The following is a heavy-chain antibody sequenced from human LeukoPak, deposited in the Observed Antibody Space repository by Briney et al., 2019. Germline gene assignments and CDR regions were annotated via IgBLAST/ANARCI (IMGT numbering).Heavy chain of an antibody. CDR2: FDPEDGET. CDR1: GYTLTELS. Sequence: ASVKVSCKVSGYTLTELSMHWVRQAPGKGLEWMGGFDPEDGETIYAQKLQGRVTMTTDTSTSTAYMELRSLRSDDTAVYYCARDHRLGYCSGGSCYIPYYWGQGTLVTVSS. D-gene: IGHD2-15*01. J-gene: IGHJ4*02. CDR3: ARDHRLGYCSGGSCYIPYY. V-gene: IGHV1-24*01.